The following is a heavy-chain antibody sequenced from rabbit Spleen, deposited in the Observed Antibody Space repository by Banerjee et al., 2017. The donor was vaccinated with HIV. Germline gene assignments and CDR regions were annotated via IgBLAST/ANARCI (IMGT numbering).Heavy chain of an antibody. CDR1: GFSFSNSDY. V-gene: IGHV1S40*01. CDR2: IGGSSRDFT. Sequence: QSLEESGGDLVKPGASLTLTCTASGFSFSNSDYMCWVRQAPGKGLEWISCIGGSSRDFTYSATWAKGRFTCSKTSSTTMTLQMTSLTVADTATYFCARDTGTSFSTYGMDLWGQGTLVTVS. D-gene: IGHD7-1*01. J-gene: IGHJ6*01. CDR3: ARDTGTSFSTYGMDL.